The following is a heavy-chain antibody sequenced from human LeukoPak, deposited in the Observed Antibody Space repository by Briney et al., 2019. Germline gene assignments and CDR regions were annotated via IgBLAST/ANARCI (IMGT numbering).Heavy chain of an antibody. Sequence: GGSLRLSCAASGFTFSSYSMNWVRQAPGKGLEWVSYISGISSAKNYADSVKGRFTISRDDAKNSLYLQMNSLGADDTAVYYCARESGIAAALDLWGQGTLVTVSS. CDR1: GFTFSSYS. CDR3: ARESGIAAALDL. V-gene: IGHV3-48*01. J-gene: IGHJ5*02. D-gene: IGHD6-13*01. CDR2: ISGISSAK.